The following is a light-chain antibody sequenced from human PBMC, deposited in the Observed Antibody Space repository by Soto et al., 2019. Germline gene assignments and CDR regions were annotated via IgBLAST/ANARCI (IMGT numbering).Light chain of an antibody. CDR1: QTSSNW. V-gene: IGKV1-12*01. CDR3: QQSDSSPYT. CDR2: EAS. Sequence: DIQLTQSPSSVSASVGDTVTITCRASQTSSNWLAWSQQKPGNAPKLLVYEASSLQSGVPSRFSGSGSGTEFTLTINSLEREDFATYYCQQSDSSPYTFGQGTMLEIK. J-gene: IGKJ2*01.